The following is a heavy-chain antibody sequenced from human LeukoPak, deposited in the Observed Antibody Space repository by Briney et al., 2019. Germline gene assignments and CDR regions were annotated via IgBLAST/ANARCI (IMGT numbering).Heavy chain of an antibody. Sequence: SETLSLTCTVSGGSINSGANYWAWISQPPGKGLEWIGTIYYSGSTYYNPSLKSRVTISVNTSKNQFSLKLSSVTAADTAVYYCARSKRYCNSSSCPYQYWGQGTLVTVSS. CDR3: ARSKRYCNSSSCPYQY. CDR1: GGSINSGANY. CDR2: IYYSGST. D-gene: IGHD2-2*01. V-gene: IGHV4-39*07. J-gene: IGHJ4*02.